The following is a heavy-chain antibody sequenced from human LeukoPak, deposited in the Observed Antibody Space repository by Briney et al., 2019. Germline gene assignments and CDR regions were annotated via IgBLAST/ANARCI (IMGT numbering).Heavy chain of an antibody. D-gene: IGHD3-10*01. V-gene: IGHV3-23*01. CDR1: GFTFSSYA. CDR2: ISGSGAGT. Sequence: PGGSLPLSCAASGFTFSSYAMSWVRQAPGKGLEWVSGISGSGAGTYYADSVKGRFTISRDNSKSTLYLQMNSLRAEDTAVYYCAKNRGSGSYRNFDSWGQGTLVTVSS. CDR3: AKNRGSGSYRNFDS. J-gene: IGHJ4*02.